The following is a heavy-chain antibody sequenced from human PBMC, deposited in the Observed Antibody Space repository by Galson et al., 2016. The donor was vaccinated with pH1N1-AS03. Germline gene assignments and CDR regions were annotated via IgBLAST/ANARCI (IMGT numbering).Heavy chain of an antibody. V-gene: IGHV6-1*01. J-gene: IGHJ4*02. CDR1: GDSVLSDSAA. CDR3: VRDIYGDPLGE. CDR2: TCLRSTWYH. Sequence: CAISGDSVLSDSAAWNWVRQSPSRGLEWLGRTCLRSTWYHDYAESMKSRIIINADTSKNQFSLQLNSVTPEDTAVYYCVRDIYGDPLGEWGQGTLVTVSS. D-gene: IGHD4-17*01.